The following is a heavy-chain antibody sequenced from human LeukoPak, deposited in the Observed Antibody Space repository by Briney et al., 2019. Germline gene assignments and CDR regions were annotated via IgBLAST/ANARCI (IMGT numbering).Heavy chain of an antibody. D-gene: IGHD2-15*01. CDR1: GFTLSSYA. J-gene: IGHJ4*02. V-gene: IGHV3-23*01. Sequence: GGSLRLSCAASGFTLSSYAMSWVRQAPGKGLEWVSAISDTGNTYHADSVKGRFTISRDSSKNTLFLQMNRLRPEDAAVYYCAKAPVATCRGAFCYPFDYWGLGTLVTVSS. CDR3: AKAPVATCRGAFCYPFDY. CDR2: ISDTGNT.